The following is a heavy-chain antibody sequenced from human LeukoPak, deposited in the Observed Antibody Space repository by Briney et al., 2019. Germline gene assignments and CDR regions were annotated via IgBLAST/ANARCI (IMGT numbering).Heavy chain of an antibody. Sequence: SETLSLTCTVPGGSISSSSYYWGWIRQPPGKGLEWIGSIYYSGSTYYNPSHKSRVTISVDTSKNQFSLKLSSVTAADTAVYYCAITYSNYFEYWGQGTLVTVSS. CDR3: AITYSNYFEY. CDR1: GGSISSSSYY. J-gene: IGHJ4*02. D-gene: IGHD4-11*01. V-gene: IGHV4-39*01. CDR2: IYYSGST.